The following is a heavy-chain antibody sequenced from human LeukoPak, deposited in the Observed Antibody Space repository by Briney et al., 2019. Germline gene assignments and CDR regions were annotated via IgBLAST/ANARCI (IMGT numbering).Heavy chain of an antibody. CDR3: ARDRVSQSRLSSHAFDI. D-gene: IGHD2/OR15-2a*01. CDR2: IYYSGST. J-gene: IGHJ3*02. Sequence: SETLSLTCTVSGGSISSGGYYWSWIRQHPGKGLEWIGYIYYSGSTYYNPSLKSRVTISVDTSKNQFSLKLSSVTAADTAVYYCARDRVSQSRLSSHAFDIWGQGTMVTVSS. V-gene: IGHV4-31*03. CDR1: GGSISSGGYY.